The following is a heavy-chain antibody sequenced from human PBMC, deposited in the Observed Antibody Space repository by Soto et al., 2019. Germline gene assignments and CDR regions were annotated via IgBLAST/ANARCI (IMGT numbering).Heavy chain of an antibody. CDR1: GFTFRNYA. D-gene: IGHD4-17*01. CDR2: ISGSGGRT. Sequence: EVQVLECGGNLIQPGGSLRLSSAASGFTFRNYAVSWVSQAPGAGPEWVSGISGSGGRTYYADSVKGRFTISRDNSNNALLLHMNSLSAEDTAPYYCAKDPNGDYVGSFDISGRGTMVTVSS. V-gene: IGHV3-23*01. CDR3: AKDPNGDYVGSFDI. J-gene: IGHJ3*02.